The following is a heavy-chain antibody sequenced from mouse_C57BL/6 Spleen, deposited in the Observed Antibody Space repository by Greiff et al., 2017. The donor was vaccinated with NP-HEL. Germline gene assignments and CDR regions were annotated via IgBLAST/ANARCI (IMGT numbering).Heavy chain of an antibody. J-gene: IGHJ4*01. CDR1: GFSLTSYG. V-gene: IGHV2-2*01. Sequence: QVQLKESGPGLVQPSQSLSITCTVSGFSLTSYGVHWVRQSPGKGLEWLGVIWSGGSTDYNAAFISRLSISKDNSKSQVCFKMNSLQADDTAIYYCARGGDDAMDYWGQGTSVTVSS. CDR3: ARGGDDAMDY. CDR2: IWSGGST. D-gene: IGHD2-12*01.